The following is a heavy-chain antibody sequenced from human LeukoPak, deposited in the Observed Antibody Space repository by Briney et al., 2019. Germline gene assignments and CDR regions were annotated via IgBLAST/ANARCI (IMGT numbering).Heavy chain of an antibody. CDR3: ARGGITMVRGVQSSYYYYYMDV. D-gene: IGHD3-10*01. CDR1: GYTFTSYD. CDR2: MNPNSGNT. V-gene: IGHV1-8*01. J-gene: IGHJ6*03. Sequence: GASVKVSCKASGYTFTSYDINWVRQAPGQGLEWMGWMNPNSGNTGYAQKFQGRVTMTRNTSISTAYMELSSLRSEDTAVYYCARGGITMVRGVQSSYYYYYMDVWGKGTTVTISS.